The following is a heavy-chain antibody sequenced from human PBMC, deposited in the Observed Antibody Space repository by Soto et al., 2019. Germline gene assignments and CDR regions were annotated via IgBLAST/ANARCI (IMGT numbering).Heavy chain of an antibody. Sequence: PGGSLRLSCAASGFTFSRDGMHWVRQAPGKGLEWLAVIWFDGSNENYADSVKGRFTISRDNSKNTLNLQMNSLRAEDTAVYYCARDQGWVFDYWGQGTLVTVSS. V-gene: IGHV3-33*01. J-gene: IGHJ4*02. CDR3: ARDQGWVFDY. D-gene: IGHD6-19*01. CDR2: IWFDGSNE. CDR1: GFTFSRDG.